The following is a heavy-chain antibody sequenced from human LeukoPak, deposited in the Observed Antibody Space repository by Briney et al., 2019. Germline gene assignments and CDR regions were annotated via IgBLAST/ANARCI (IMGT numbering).Heavy chain of an antibody. Sequence: PSETLSLTCTVSGGSISSSSYYWGWIRQPPGKGLEWIGSIYYSGSTYYNPSLKSRVTISVDTSKNQFSLKLSSVTAADTAVYYCARVHSPYSSSFYDYWGQGTLVTVSS. CDR3: ARVHSPYSSSFYDY. CDR2: IYYSGST. J-gene: IGHJ4*02. CDR1: GGSISSSSYY. V-gene: IGHV4-39*07. D-gene: IGHD6-6*01.